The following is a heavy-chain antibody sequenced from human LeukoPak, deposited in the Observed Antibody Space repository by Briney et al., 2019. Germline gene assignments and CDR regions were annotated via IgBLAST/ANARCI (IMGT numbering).Heavy chain of an antibody. CDR1: GGSIRSSSYY. D-gene: IGHD2-2*01. J-gene: IGHJ4*02. Sequence: SETLSLTCTVSGGSIRSSSYYWGWIRQPPGKGLEWIGSIYFTGNTYYNPSLKTRVTISIDTSKNQFSLKLSSVTAADTAVYYCAKGYCRGNSCYDDRGAFDYWGQGTLVTVSS. CDR3: AKGYCRGNSCYDDRGAFDY. CDR2: IYFTGNT. V-gene: IGHV4-39*01.